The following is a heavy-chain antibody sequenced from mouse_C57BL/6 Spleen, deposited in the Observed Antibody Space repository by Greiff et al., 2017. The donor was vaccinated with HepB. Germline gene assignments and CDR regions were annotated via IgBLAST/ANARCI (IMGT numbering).Heavy chain of an antibody. D-gene: IGHD2-4*01. CDR2: IDPETGGT. V-gene: IGHV1-15*01. Sequence: VQLQQSGAELVRPGASVTLSCKASGYTFTDYEMHWVKQTPVHGLEWIGAIDPETGGTAYNQKFKGKAILTADKSSSTAYMELRSLTSEDSAVYYCKRYYDYAWFAYWGQGTLVTVSA. J-gene: IGHJ3*01. CDR1: GYTFTDYE. CDR3: KRYYDYAWFAY.